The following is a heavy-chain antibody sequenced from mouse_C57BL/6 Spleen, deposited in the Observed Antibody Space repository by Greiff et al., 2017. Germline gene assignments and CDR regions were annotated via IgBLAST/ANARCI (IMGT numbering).Heavy chain of an antibody. J-gene: IGHJ4*01. Sequence: VQLQQSGAELVRPGASVKLSCTASGFNIKDDYMHWVKQRPEQGLEWIGWIDPANGDTEYASKFQGKATITADTSSNTAYLQLSSLTSEDTAVYYCTTGHYYGSSYDYAMDYWGQGTSVTVSS. CDR3: TTGHYYGSSYDYAMDY. CDR1: GFNIKDDY. CDR2: IDPANGDT. D-gene: IGHD1-1*01. V-gene: IGHV14-4*01.